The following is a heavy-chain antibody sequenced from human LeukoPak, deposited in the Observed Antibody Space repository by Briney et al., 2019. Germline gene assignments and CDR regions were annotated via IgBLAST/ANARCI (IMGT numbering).Heavy chain of an antibody. CDR2: MYTSGGT. CDR1: GGSISSYH. J-gene: IGHJ4*02. V-gene: IGHV4-4*07. D-gene: IGHD6-25*01. CDR3: ASSRLAAGAIDY. Sequence: SETLSLTCSVSGGSISSYHWSWIRQSAGKGLEWIGRMYTSGGTTYNPSLKSRVTMSVDTSKKEFSLKVTSVTAADTAVYYCASSRLAAGAIDYWGQGTLVTVSS.